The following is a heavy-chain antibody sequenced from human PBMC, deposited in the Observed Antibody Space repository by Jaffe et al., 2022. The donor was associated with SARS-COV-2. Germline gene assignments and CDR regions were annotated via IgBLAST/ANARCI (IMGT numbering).Heavy chain of an antibody. Sequence: QVQLVQSGAEVKKPGASVKVSCKASGYTFTSYGISWVRQAPGQGLEWMGWISAYNGNTNYAQKLQGRVTMTTDTSTSTAYMELRSLRSDDTAVYYCALAAAGKGEYYYYGMDVWGQGTTVTVSS. CDR3: ALAAAGKGEYYYYGMDV. CDR1: GYTFTSYG. CDR2: ISAYNGNT. D-gene: IGHD6-13*01. J-gene: IGHJ6*02. V-gene: IGHV1-18*01.